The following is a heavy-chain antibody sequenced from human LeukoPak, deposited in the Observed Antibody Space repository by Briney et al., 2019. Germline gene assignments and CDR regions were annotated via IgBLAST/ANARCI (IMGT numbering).Heavy chain of an antibody. D-gene: IGHD5-12*01. CDR1: GFTFSGST. J-gene: IGHJ6*04. CDR3: TRDRWGGGYTSRGMDV. Sequence: GGSLRLSCAASGFTFSGSTMHWVRQASGKGLEWVGRIRSNANSYATAYTASVKGRFTISRDDSKNTAYLQMNSLKTEDTAVYYCTRDRWGGGYTSRGMDVWGKGTTVTISS. CDR2: IRSNANSYAT. V-gene: IGHV3-73*01.